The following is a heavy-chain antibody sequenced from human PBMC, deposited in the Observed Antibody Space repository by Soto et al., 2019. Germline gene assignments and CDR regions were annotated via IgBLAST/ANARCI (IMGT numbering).Heavy chain of an antibody. CDR1: GGSFSGYY. CDR3: ARGAAAARPAYYYYGMDV. D-gene: IGHD6-13*01. V-gene: IGHV4-34*01. J-gene: IGHJ6*02. Sequence: KPSETLSLTCAVYGGSFSGYYWSWIRQPPGKGLEWIGEISHSGSTNYNPSLKSRVTISVDTSKNQFSLKLSSVTAADTAVYYCARGAAAARPAYYYYGMDVWGQGTTVTVSS. CDR2: ISHSGST.